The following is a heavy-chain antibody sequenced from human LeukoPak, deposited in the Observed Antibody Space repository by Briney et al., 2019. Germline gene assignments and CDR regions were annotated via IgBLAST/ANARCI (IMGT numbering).Heavy chain of an antibody. J-gene: IGHJ4*02. V-gene: IGHV3-23*01. CDR2: ISGSGGST. Sequence: GGSLRLSCAASGFIFSSYAMSWLRQAPGKGLEGVATISGSGGSTYYADSVKGRFTISRDNSKNPLYLQMNSLRAEDTAVYYCAKHQSDYWEFDYWGQGTLVTVSS. CDR1: GFIFSSYA. CDR3: AKHQSDYWEFDY. D-gene: IGHD3-3*01.